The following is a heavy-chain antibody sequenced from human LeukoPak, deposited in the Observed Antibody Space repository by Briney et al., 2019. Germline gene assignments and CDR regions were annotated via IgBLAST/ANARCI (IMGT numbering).Heavy chain of an antibody. D-gene: IGHD4-11*01. CDR2: IIPIFGTA. V-gene: IGHV1-69*13. Sequence: ASVKVSCKASGGTFSSYAISWVRQAPGQGLEWMGGIIPIFGTANYAQKFQGRVTITADESTSTAYMELSSLRSEDTAVYYCARDPTTVTPDYFDYWGQGTLVTVSS. J-gene: IGHJ4*02. CDR3: ARDPTTVTPDYFDY. CDR1: GGTFSSYA.